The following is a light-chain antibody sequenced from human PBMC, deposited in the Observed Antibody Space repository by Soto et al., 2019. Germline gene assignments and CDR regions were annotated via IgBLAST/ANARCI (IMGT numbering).Light chain of an antibody. V-gene: IGKV3-11*01. CDR2: DAS. J-gene: IGKJ4*01. Sequence: ETVLTQSPATLSLSPGERATLSCRASQSVSSYLAWYQQKPGQAPRLLIYDASNRATGIPARFSGSGSGTDFTLTISSLEPEDFAVYYCQQRSNWPLTFGGGTTVEI. CDR1: QSVSSY. CDR3: QQRSNWPLT.